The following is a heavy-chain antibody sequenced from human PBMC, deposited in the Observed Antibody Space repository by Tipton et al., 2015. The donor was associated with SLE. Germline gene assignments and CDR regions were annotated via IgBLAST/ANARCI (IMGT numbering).Heavy chain of an antibody. D-gene: IGHD4-11*01. CDR2: IYYRGST. CDR3: ARTGAYSNFYYCYYMDV. J-gene: IGHJ6*03. CDR1: GGSISSYF. V-gene: IGHV4-59*01. Sequence: TLSLTCTVSGGSISSYFWSWIRQPPGKGLEWIGYIYYRGSTSYNPSLKSRVTISLDTSKNQFALRLSSVTAADTGVYYCARTGAYSNFYYCYYMDVWGEGTTVTVSS.